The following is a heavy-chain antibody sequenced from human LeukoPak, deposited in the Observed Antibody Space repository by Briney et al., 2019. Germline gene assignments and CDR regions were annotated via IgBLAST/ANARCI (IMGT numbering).Heavy chain of an antibody. J-gene: IGHJ6*03. D-gene: IGHD6-6*01. Sequence: GGSLRLSCAASGFTLSGYSMNWVRQAPGKGLEWVSYISYTGTTIYYADSVGGRFTISTDNAKTSLYLQMNSLRGEDTAVYYCARIAAGHMDVWGKGTTVTVSS. V-gene: IGHV3-48*01. CDR2: ISYTGTTI. CDR1: GFTLSGYS. CDR3: ARIAAGHMDV.